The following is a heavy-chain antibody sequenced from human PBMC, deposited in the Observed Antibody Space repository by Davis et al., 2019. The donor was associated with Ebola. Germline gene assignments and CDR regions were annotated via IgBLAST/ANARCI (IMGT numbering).Heavy chain of an antibody. J-gene: IGHJ2*01. CDR1: GFTFDDYA. CDR3: AREIKPYWYFDL. CDR2: ISAYGDKT. Sequence: PGGSLRLSCAASGFTFDDYAIHWVRQAPGKGLEWVALISAYGDKTDYADSVQGRFTISRDNSKQSLYLQMNSLGTEDTALYYCAREIKPYWYFDLWGRGTLVTVSS. V-gene: IGHV3-43*02.